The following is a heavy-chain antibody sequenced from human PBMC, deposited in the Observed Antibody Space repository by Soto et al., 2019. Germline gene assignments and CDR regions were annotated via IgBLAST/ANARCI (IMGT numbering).Heavy chain of an antibody. J-gene: IGHJ5*02. CDR1: GGTFSSYA. V-gene: IGHV1-69*13. D-gene: IGHD5-12*01. CDR3: ASSGGYDYYWFDP. CDR2: IVPIFGTA. Sequence: SVKVSCKASGGTFSSYAISWVRQAPGQGLEWMGGIVPIFGTANYAQKFQGRVTITADESTSTAYMELSSLRSEDTAVYYCASSGGYDYYWFDPWGQGTLVTVSS.